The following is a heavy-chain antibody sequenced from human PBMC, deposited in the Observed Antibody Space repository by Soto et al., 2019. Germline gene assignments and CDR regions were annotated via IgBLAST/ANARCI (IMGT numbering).Heavy chain of an antibody. CDR1: GGSISSGGYY. J-gene: IGHJ6*02. Sequence: QVQLQESGPGLVKPSQTLSLTCTVSGGSISSGGYYWSWIRQHPGKGLEWIGYIYYSGSTYYNPSLKSRVTISVDTSKNQFSLKLSSVTAADTAVYYCACSRYVLLWFGYGMDVWGQGTTVTVSS. CDR2: IYYSGST. D-gene: IGHD3-10*01. V-gene: IGHV4-31*03. CDR3: ACSRYVLLWFGYGMDV.